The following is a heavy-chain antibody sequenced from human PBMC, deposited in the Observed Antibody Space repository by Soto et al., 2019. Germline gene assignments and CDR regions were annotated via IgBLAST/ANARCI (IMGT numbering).Heavy chain of an antibody. CDR1: GFTFSSYA. D-gene: IGHD6-13*01. V-gene: IGHV3-23*01. CDR2: ISGSGDST. J-gene: IGHJ4*02. CDR3: AKDQGSSWYEIDY. Sequence: GGSLRLSCAASGFTFSSYAMTWVRQAPGKGLEWVSAISGSGDSTYYTDSVKGRFTISRDNSKNTLYLQMNSLRAEDTAVYYCAKDQGSSWYEIDYWGQGTLVTVSS.